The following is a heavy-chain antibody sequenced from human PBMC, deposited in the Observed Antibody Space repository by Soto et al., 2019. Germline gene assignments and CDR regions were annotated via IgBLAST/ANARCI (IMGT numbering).Heavy chain of an antibody. V-gene: IGHV4-4*02. J-gene: IGHJ5*02. D-gene: IGHD2-21*01. CDR3: ARGGDYLLAA. Sequence: SETLSLTCSVSARSLINNWWHWVRQPPGKGLEWIGEIHHSGSTHYNPSLKSRATISVDKSNNQFSLKLSSLTAADTAVYYCARGGDYLLAAWGQGSPVTVSS. CDR2: IHHSGST. CDR1: ARSLINNW.